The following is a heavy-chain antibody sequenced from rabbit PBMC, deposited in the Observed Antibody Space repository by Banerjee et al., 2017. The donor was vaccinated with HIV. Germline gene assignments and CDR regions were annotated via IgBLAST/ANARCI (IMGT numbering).Heavy chain of an antibody. Sequence: QSLEESGGDLVKPGASLTLTCTASGFSFSSSYYMCWVRQAPGKGLEWIACIHGGSAYYASWVNGRFTIFTTSSTTVTLQMTSLTVADTATYFCTRLDCDVGCGGDLWGQGTLVTVS. CDR3: TRLDCDVGCGGDL. CDR1: GFSFSSSYY. D-gene: IGHD1-1*01. J-gene: IGHJ4*01. V-gene: IGHV1S40*01. CDR2: IHGGSA.